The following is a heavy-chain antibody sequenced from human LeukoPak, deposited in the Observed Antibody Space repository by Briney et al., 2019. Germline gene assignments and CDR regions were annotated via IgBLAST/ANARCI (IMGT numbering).Heavy chain of an antibody. CDR2: FNPRRGST. J-gene: IGHJ4*02. CDR3: TREGGAEAKNFDY. CDR1: GYTFTNYL. Sequence: ASVKVSCTTSGYTFTNYLIHWVRQAPGLGHEWMGIFNPRRGSTRYAQKFQDRVVVTRDTSTSTVYMELSSLRSDDTAVYYCTREGGAEAKNFDYWGQGTLVTVSS. D-gene: IGHD6-13*01. V-gene: IGHV1-46*01.